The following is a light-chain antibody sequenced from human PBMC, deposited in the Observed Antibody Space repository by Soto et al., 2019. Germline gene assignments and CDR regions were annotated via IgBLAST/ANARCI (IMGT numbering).Light chain of an antibody. Sequence: EIVLTQSPATLSLSPGERATLSCRANQSIGSYLAWYQHKLGQPPRLLIYDASNRATGIPVRFSGSGSGTDFTLTISSLEPEDFAVYYCQQRSTWPPFSFGPGTKVDIK. CDR2: DAS. CDR1: QSIGSY. J-gene: IGKJ3*01. V-gene: IGKV3-11*01. CDR3: QQRSTWPPFS.